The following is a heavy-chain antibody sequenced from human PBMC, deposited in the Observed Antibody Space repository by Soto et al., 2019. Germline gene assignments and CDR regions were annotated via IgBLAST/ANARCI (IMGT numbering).Heavy chain of an antibody. CDR1: GYMFTKSA. Sequence: ASVKVSCKASGYMFTKSAMHWVRQAPGQRLEWMGWISGDSGNTKYSPKLQDRVTITRDTSASTAYMELSSLRSEDTALYYCAILRERSATVVKLVVAFDIWGQGTMVTVSS. J-gene: IGHJ3*02. D-gene: IGHD4-17*01. CDR2: ISGDSGNT. CDR3: AILRERSATVVKLVVAFDI. V-gene: IGHV1-3*01.